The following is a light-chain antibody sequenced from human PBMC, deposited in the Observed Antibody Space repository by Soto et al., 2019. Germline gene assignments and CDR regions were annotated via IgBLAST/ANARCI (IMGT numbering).Light chain of an antibody. CDR3: QQYGSSIT. J-gene: IGKJ5*01. CDR2: AAS. V-gene: IGKV3-20*01. CDR1: QSVSSSY. Sequence: EIVLTQSPGTLSLFPGERATLSCRASQSVSSSYLAWYQQKPGQAPRLLIYAASSRATGIPDRFSGSGSGTDFTLTINRLEPEDFAVYYCQQYGSSITFGQGTRLEIE.